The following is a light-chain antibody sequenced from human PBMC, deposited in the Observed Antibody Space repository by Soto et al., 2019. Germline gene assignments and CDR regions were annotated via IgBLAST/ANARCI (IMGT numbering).Light chain of an antibody. Sequence: QSALAQPASVSGSPGQSITISCTGTSGSVGSFSLVSWYQQHPEKAPKVMISKGHRRPSGVPDRFSGSTAVNSASLTNSGLQADDEADYYCCLYIWATTYIVGTGTKVTV. J-gene: IGLJ1*01. CDR3: CLYIWATTYI. CDR2: KGH. V-gene: IGLV2-23*01. CDR1: SGSVGSFSL.